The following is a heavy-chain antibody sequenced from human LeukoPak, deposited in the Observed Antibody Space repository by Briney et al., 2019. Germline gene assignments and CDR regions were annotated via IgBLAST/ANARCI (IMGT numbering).Heavy chain of an antibody. V-gene: IGHV3-30*02. CDR1: GFTLSSNG. D-gene: IGHD3-10*02. CDR3: AELGITMIGGV. J-gene: IGHJ6*04. CDR2: IRDDGSNN. Sequence: GGSLRLSCAAYGFTLSSNGMHWVRQAPGKGLEWLAFIRDDGSNNYYADSVKGRFTISRDNSYNTLYLQMNSPRADDTAVYYCAELGITMIGGVWGKGTTVTISS.